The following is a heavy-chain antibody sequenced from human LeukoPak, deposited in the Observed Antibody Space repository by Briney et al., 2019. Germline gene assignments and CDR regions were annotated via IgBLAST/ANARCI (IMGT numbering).Heavy chain of an antibody. J-gene: IGHJ4*02. CDR2: IYHSGST. CDR3: ARLLNPDRDTAMVKLVDY. D-gene: IGHD5-18*01. CDR1: GGSISSGGYY. Sequence: KTSETLSLTCTVSGGSISSGGYYWSWIRQPPGKGLEWIGYIYHSGSTYYNPSLKSRVTISVDRSKNQFSLKLSSVTAADTAVYYCARLLNPDRDTAMVKLVDYWGQGTLVTVSS. V-gene: IGHV4-30-2*01.